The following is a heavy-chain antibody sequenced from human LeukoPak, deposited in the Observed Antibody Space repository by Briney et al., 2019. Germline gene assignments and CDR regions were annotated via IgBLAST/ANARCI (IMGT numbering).Heavy chain of an antibody. CDR1: GGTFSSYT. D-gene: IGHD1-26*01. J-gene: IGHJ4*02. Sequence: ASVKVSCKASGGTFSSYTISWVRQAPGQGLERMGRIIPILGIANYAQKFQGRVTITADKSTSTAYMELSSLRSEDTAVYYCARAPAAPIVGATLYYFDYWGQGTLVTVS. V-gene: IGHV1-69*02. CDR3: ARAPAAPIVGATLYYFDY. CDR2: IIPILGIA.